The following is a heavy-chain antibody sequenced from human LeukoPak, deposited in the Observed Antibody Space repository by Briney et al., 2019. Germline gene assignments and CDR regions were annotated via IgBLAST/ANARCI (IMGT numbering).Heavy chain of an antibody. CDR2: ISSTSSYI. J-gene: IGHJ4*02. CDR1: GFTFSTYS. V-gene: IGHV3-21*01. Sequence: CXGFGFTFSTYSMNWVRQAPGEGLQWVSXISSTSSYIYYADSVKGRFTISRDNTKNTLYLQMNSLSAEDTALYYCARADYGNHYYFEYWGQGTLVTVSS. D-gene: IGHD4-17*01. CDR3: ARADYGNHYYFEY.